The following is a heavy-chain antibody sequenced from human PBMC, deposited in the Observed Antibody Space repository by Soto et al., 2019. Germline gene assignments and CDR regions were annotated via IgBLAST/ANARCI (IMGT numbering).Heavy chain of an antibody. J-gene: IGHJ4*02. D-gene: IGHD1-26*01. CDR2: ISAYNGNT. CDR3: ARASVGGIVGATSEEDD. CDR1: GYTFTSYG. V-gene: IGHV1-18*04. Sequence: QVQLVQSGAEVKKPGASVKVSCKASGYTFTSYGISWVLQAPGQGLEWMGWISAYNGNTNYAQKLQGRVTMTTDTSTSTAYMELRSLRSDDTAVYYCARASVGGIVGATSEEDDWGQGTLVTVSS.